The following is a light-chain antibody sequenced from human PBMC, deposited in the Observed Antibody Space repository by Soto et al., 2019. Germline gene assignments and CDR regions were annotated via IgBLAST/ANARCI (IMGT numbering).Light chain of an antibody. CDR2: SAS. J-gene: IGKJ1*01. CDR3: QLHTTYPRP. Sequence: DIQMTQSPSAMSAAVGDRVTITCRASQDIGYHLGWFQQKPGKAPKRLIYSASSLDSGVPSRFSATGSGTEFTFPISSLQPEDFATYYCQLHTTYPRPFGQGTKVEVK. V-gene: IGKV1-17*03. CDR1: QDIGYH.